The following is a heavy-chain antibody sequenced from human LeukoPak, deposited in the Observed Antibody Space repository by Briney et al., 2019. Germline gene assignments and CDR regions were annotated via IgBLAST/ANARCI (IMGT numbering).Heavy chain of an antibody. J-gene: IGHJ3*02. CDR2: ISGSGGST. CDR1: GFTFSSYA. Sequence: TGGSLRLSCAASGFTFSSYAMSWVRQAPGKGLEWVSAISGSGGSTYYADSVKGRFTISRDNSKNTLYLQMNSLRAEDTAVYYCAKDLVLLWFGESTGAFDIWGQGTMVTVSS. D-gene: IGHD3-10*01. V-gene: IGHV3-23*01. CDR3: AKDLVLLWFGESTGAFDI.